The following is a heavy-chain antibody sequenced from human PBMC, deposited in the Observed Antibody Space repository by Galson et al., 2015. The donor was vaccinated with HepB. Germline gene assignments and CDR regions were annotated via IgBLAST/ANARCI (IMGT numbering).Heavy chain of an antibody. CDR2: ISSDGRTI. Sequence: SLRLSCAASGFTFSSYWMHWVRQAPGKGLVWVSRISSDGRTIMYADSVKGRFTVSRDNAKNTMYLQMNGLTAEDSAVYYCARDGGGLAVWGQGTTVTVSS. CDR1: GFTFSSYW. D-gene: IGHD3-16*01. J-gene: IGHJ6*02. V-gene: IGHV3-74*03. CDR3: ARDGGGLAV.